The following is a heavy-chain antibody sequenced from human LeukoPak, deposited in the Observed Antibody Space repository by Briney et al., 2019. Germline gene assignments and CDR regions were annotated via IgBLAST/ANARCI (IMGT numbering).Heavy chain of an antibody. CDR2: ISHDATNK. CDR1: GLGFSGYA. V-gene: IGHV3-30*16. Sequence: GGSLRLSCAASGLGFSGYAMHWVRQAPGKGLDWVAFISHDATNKHEADSVKGRFTISRDNSKNTLYLQMNSLRAEDTAVYYCARWEGYSYDIYDYYGMDVWGQGTTVTVSS. D-gene: IGHD5-18*01. J-gene: IGHJ6*02. CDR3: ARWEGYSYDIYDYYGMDV.